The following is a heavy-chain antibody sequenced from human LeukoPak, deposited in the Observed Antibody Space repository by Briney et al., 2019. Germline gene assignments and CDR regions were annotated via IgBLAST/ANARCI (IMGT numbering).Heavy chain of an antibody. J-gene: IGHJ5*02. D-gene: IGHD3-9*01. CDR1: GYTFTNYG. CDR2: ISAYNGKT. CDR3: ARSGLRYFNWSDSANRFDP. Sequence: EASVKVSCKASGYTFTNYGISWVRQAPGQGLEWMGWISAYNGKTNYVQKVQGRVTMTTDTSTSTAYMELRSLRSDDTAVYYCARSGLRYFNWSDSANRFDPWGQGTLVTVSS. V-gene: IGHV1-18*01.